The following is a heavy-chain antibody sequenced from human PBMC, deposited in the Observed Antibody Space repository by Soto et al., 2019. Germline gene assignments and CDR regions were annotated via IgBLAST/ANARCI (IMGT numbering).Heavy chain of an antibody. Sequence: QVQLQESGPGLVKPSETLSLPCTVSGGSVSSVSYYWRWIRQPPGKGLEWIGYIYYSGSTNYNPSLESRVTISVDTSKNQFSLKLSSVTAADTAVYYCARDLGSGYDSDWVQGTLVTVSS. CDR2: IYYSGST. J-gene: IGHJ4*02. D-gene: IGHD5-12*01. V-gene: IGHV4-61*01. CDR1: GGSVSSVSYY. CDR3: ARDLGSGYDSD.